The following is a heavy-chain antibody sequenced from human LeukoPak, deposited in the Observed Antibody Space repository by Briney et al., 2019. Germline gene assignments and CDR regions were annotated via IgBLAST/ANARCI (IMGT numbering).Heavy chain of an antibody. V-gene: IGHV1-69*04. Sequence: SVKVSCKASGGTFIAGGTFNIYAINWVRQAPGQGLEWMGRIIPNFDIVNFAQKLQGRVTITADKSTSTAYMELRSLRSEDTAVYYCARGGLGSGSYYRDWGQGTLVTVSS. CDR2: IIPNFDIV. CDR1: GGTFIAGGTFNIYA. CDR3: ARGGLGSGSYYRD. J-gene: IGHJ4*02. D-gene: IGHD3-10*01.